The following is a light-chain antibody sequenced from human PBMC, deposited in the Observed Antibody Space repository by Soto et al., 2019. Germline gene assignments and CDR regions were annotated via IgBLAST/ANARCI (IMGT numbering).Light chain of an antibody. CDR2: KAS. CDR1: QSISSW. Sequence: DIQMTQSPSTLCASVGDRVTITCRASQSISSWLAWYQQKPGKAPKLLIYKASSLESGVPSRFSGSESGTEFTLTISSLQPDDFATYYCQQYNSYSPYTFGQGTKLEIK. CDR3: QQYNSYSPYT. V-gene: IGKV1-5*03. J-gene: IGKJ2*01.